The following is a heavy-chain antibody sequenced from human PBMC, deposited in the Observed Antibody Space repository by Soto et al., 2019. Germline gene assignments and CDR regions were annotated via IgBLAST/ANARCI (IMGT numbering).Heavy chain of an antibody. Sequence: QVQLVQSGAEVKKPGSSVKVSCKASGCTFSSYAISWVRQAPGQGLEWMGGIIPIIGTANYAQKFQGRVTITAYASTITAYMELSRLRSVDTAVYYCARIGSYSYDSSVYGYWGHGTLVTVSS. D-gene: IGHD3-22*01. V-gene: IGHV1-69*01. CDR2: IIPIIGTA. CDR1: GCTFSSYA. CDR3: ARIGSYSYDSSVYGY. J-gene: IGHJ4*01.